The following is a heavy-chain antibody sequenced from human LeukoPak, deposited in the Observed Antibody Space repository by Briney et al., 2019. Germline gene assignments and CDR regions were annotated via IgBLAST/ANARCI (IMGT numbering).Heavy chain of an antibody. D-gene: IGHD3-16*02. J-gene: IGHJ4*02. V-gene: IGHV4-59*01. CDR3: ARLKEYDYVWGSYRYTEDRYFDY. CDR2: IYYSGST. Sequence: SETLSLTCTVSGGSISSYYWSWIRQPPGKGLEWIAYIYYSGSTNYNPSLKSRVTISVDTSKNQFSLKLSSVTAADTAVYYCARLKEYDYVWGSYRYTEDRYFDYWGQGTLVTVSS. CDR1: GGSISSYY.